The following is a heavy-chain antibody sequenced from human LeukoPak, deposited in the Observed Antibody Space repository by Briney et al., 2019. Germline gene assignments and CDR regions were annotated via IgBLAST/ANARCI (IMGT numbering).Heavy chain of an antibody. CDR3: AKGSNGMDV. J-gene: IGHJ6*02. V-gene: IGHV3-30*18. CDR1: GFTFSSYG. CDR2: ISYDGSNK. Sequence: TGGSLRLSCAASGFTFSSYGMHWVRQAAGKGLEWVAVISYDGSNKYYADSVKGRFTISRDNSKNTLYLQMNSLRAEDTAVYYCAKGSNGMDVWGQGTTVIVSS.